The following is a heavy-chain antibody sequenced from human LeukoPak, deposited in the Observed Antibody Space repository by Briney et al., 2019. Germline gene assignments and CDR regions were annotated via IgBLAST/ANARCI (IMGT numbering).Heavy chain of an antibody. Sequence: GGSLRLSCAASGFTVSNYAMSWVRQAPGKGLEWVSGINVSGGSTFYADSVRGRFTISRDNSKNTLYLQMKSLRAEDTGVYYCAKDQYCTSISCYVGYWGQGTVVSVS. CDR1: GFTVSNYA. D-gene: IGHD2-2*01. V-gene: IGHV3-23*01. CDR3: AKDQYCTSISCYVGY. CDR2: INVSGGST. J-gene: IGHJ4*02.